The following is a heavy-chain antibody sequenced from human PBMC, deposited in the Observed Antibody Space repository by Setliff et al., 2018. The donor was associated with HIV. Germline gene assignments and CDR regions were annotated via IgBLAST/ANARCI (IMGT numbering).Heavy chain of an antibody. CDR3: AAALDGTFSWPD. D-gene: IGHD1-26*01. CDR2: IYLGASHT. J-gene: IGHJ4*02. CDR1: GYSFTSYW. V-gene: IGHV5-51*01. Sequence: PGESLKISCQASGYSFTSYWIGWVRQMPGKGLEWMGIIYLGASHTIYSPSFQGQVTVSADKSIGTAYLQWNSLKASDTALYHCAAALDGTFSWPDWGQGTLVTVSS.